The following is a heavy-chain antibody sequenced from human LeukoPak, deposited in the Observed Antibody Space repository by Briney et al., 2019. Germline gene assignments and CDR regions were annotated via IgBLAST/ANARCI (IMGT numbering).Heavy chain of an antibody. V-gene: IGHV3-7*01. CDR2: IRQDESER. CDR3: ARLSAYYYGSYFYYYMDV. Sequence: GGSLRLSCEGSGFSFSSCWMTWVRQLPGKGPEWVANIRQDESERYFADSVKGRFTISRDNAKKSVYLHMSSLRAEDTALYYCARLSAYYYGSYFYYYMDVWGKGTTVTVSS. CDR1: GFSFSSCW. D-gene: IGHD3-10*01. J-gene: IGHJ6*03.